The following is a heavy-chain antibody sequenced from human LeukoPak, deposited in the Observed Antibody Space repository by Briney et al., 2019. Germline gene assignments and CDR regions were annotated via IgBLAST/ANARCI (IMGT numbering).Heavy chain of an antibody. D-gene: IGHD2-2*02. Sequence: PGGSLRLSCAASGFIFSNSGMHWVRQAPGKGLEWVTVISTDGSTKYYADSVKGRFTISRDNPQNTLYLQMNSLRAEDTAVYYCARDFESCSRTTCYTPYYYYGMDVWGQGTTVTVSS. CDR1: GFIFSNSG. J-gene: IGHJ6*02. CDR2: ISTDGSTK. CDR3: ARDFESCSRTTCYTPYYYYGMDV. V-gene: IGHV3-33*05.